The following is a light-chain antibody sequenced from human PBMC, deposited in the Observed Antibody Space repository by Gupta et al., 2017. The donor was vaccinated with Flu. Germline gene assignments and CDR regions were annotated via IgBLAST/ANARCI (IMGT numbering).Light chain of an antibody. CDR3: QQLNSYPST. V-gene: IGKV1-9*01. J-gene: IGKJ2*01. CDR2: AAS. CDR1: QGISSF. Sequence: DIQLTQSPSFLSASVGDRVTITCRASQGISSFLAWYQQKPGKAPKLLIYAASTAQSGVPSRFSGSGSATEFTLTISSLQPEDFATYYCQQLNSYPSTFGQGTKLEIK.